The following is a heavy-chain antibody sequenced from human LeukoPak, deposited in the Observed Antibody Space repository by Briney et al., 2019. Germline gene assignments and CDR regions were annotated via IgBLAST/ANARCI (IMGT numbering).Heavy chain of an antibody. V-gene: IGHV3-53*01. CDR2: IYSDNT. CDR1: GFTVSSNP. J-gene: IGHJ4*02. D-gene: IGHD4/OR15-4a*01. Sequence: GGSLRLSCTVSGFTVSSNPMSWVRQAPGKGLEWVSFIYSDNTHYSDSVKGRFTISRDNSKNTLYLQMNSLRAEDTAVYYCARRAGAYSHPYDYWGQGTLVTVSS. CDR3: ARRAGAYSHPYDY.